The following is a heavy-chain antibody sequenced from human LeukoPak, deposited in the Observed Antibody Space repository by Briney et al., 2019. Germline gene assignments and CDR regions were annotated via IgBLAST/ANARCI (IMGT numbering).Heavy chain of an antibody. CDR2: INHSGST. Sequence: SETLSLTCAVYGGSFSGYCWSWIRQPPGKGLEWIGEINHSGSTNYNPSLKSRVTISVDTSKNQFSLKLSSVTAADTAVYYCARGYCSSTSCYTGIAHDFDYWGQGTLVTVSS. D-gene: IGHD2-2*02. CDR3: ARGYCSSTSCYTGIAHDFDY. J-gene: IGHJ4*02. V-gene: IGHV4-34*01. CDR1: GGSFSGYC.